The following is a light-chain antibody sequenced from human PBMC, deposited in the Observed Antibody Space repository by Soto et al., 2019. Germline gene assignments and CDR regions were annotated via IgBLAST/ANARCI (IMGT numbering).Light chain of an antibody. V-gene: IGKV1-27*01. CDR2: AAS. CDR3: QKYNSAPPT. Sequence: DIQMTQSPSSLSASVGDGVTITCRASQGISNYLAWYQQKPGKVPKLLIYAASLLESGVPSRFSGSGSGTDFTLTISSLQPEDVASYYCQKYNSAPPTFAQGTKVEIK. CDR1: QGISNY. J-gene: IGKJ1*01.